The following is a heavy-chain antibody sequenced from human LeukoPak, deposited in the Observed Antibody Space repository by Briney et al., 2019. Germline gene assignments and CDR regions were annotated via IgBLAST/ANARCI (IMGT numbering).Heavy chain of an antibody. J-gene: IGHJ4*02. Sequence: SETLSLTCAVYGGSFSGYYWSWLRQPPGKGLEWVGEINHSGSTNYNPSLKSRVTISVDTSKKQFSLKLSSVPAADTAVYYCARGSLRWLQLIWGQGTLVTVSS. V-gene: IGHV4-34*01. CDR1: GGSFSGYY. D-gene: IGHD5-24*01. CDR2: INHSGST. CDR3: ARGSLRWLQLI.